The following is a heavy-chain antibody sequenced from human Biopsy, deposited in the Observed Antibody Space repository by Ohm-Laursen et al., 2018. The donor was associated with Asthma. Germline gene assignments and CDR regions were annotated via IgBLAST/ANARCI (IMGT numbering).Heavy chain of an antibody. V-gene: IGHV4-39*01. CDR1: GGSMTPTSHY. J-gene: IGHJ6*02. CDR3: ARRITIFGVVQKDHGMDA. D-gene: IGHD3-3*01. Sequence: SETLSLTWTVSGGSMTPTSHYWDWIRQAPGKGLEWIGYISYGGKTSYNPSLKNRVTISRDTSKNQFSLRLTSVTAADTAVYFCARRITIFGVVQKDHGMDAWGQGTTVIGSS. CDR2: ISYGGKT.